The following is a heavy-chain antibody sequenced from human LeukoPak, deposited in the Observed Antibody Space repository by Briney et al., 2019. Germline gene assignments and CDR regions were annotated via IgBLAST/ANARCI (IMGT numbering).Heavy chain of an antibody. V-gene: IGHV1-2*04. Sequence: GSVKVSCTASGYTFTGYYMHWVRQAPGQGLEWMGWINPNSGGTNYAQTFQGWVTMTRDTSISTAYMELSRLRSDDTAVYYCARGGGSSWSKIYNLFDPWGQGTLVTVSS. J-gene: IGHJ5*02. CDR1: GYTFTGYY. CDR3: ARGGGSSWSKIYNLFDP. D-gene: IGHD6-13*01. CDR2: INPNSGGT.